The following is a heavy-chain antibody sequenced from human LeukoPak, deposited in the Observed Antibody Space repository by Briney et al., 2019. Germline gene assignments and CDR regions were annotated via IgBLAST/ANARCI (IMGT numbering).Heavy chain of an antibody. J-gene: IGHJ4*02. CDR1: GYSISSGYY. CDR3: ARQTDIVVVPAALDY. V-gene: IGHV4-38-2*01. D-gene: IGHD2-2*01. Sequence: PSETLSLTCAVSGYSISSGYYWGWIRPPPGKGLEWIGSIYHSGSTYYNPSLKSRVTISVDTSKNQFSLKLSSVTAADTAVYYCARQTDIVVVPAALDYWGQGTLVTVSS. CDR2: IYHSGST.